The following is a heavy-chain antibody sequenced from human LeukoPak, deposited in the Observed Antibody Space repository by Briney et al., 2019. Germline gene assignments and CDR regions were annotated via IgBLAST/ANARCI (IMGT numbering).Heavy chain of an antibody. Sequence: PSETLSLTCTVSGGSISSYYWSWIRQPAGEGLEWIGHVYSSGNTNYNPSLKSRVTMSVDTSRNQFSLKLTSVTAADSAVYYCARMFSGTYGGIDYWGQGTLVTVSS. D-gene: IGHD1-26*01. J-gene: IGHJ4*02. CDR2: VYSSGNT. CDR1: GGSISSYY. V-gene: IGHV4-4*07. CDR3: ARMFSGTYGGIDY.